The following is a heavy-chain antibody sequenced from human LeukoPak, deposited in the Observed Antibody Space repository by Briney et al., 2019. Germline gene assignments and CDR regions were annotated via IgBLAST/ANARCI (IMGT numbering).Heavy chain of an antibody. J-gene: IGHJ4*02. D-gene: IGHD3-22*01. CDR3: ARTYYDSSGYYSLRAYYFDY. V-gene: IGHV4-30-2*01. CDR2: IYQSGST. Sequence: SETLSLTCAVSGGSISSGGYSWSWIRQPPGKGLEWIGYIYQSGSTYYNPSLKSRVTISVDRSKNQFSLKLSSVTAADTAVYYCARTYYDSSGYYSLRAYYFDYWGQGTLVTVSS. CDR1: GGSISSGGYS.